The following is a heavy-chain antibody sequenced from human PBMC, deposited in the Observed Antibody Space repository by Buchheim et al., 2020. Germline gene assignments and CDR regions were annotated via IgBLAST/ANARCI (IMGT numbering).Heavy chain of an antibody. CDR3: ARDYEGAVDY. J-gene: IGHJ4*02. CDR2: INPSGGRT. Sequence: QVQLVQSGAEVKKPGASVKVSRKASGYTFTSYNMHWVRQAPGQGHEWMGIINPSGGRTSYAQKFQGRVTMTRDEAKNTVYVELCSLRSEDTAVYYCARDYEGAVDYWGQGTL. CDR1: GYTFTSYN. V-gene: IGHV1-46*01. D-gene: IGHD1-26*01.